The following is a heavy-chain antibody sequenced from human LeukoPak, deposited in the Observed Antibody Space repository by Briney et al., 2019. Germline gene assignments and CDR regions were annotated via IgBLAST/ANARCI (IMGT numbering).Heavy chain of an antibody. CDR1: GGSINSHY. D-gene: IGHD6-19*01. CDR3: VRRDTGWNYFDY. CDR2: IYYTGKN. Sequence: KPSETLSLTCAVSGGSINSHYWGWIRQPPGKGLQWIGDIYYTGKNNYNPSLKSRVTISLDTSKDHLSLNLTSVLAADTAIYHCVRRDTGWNYFDYWGQGILVTVSS. V-gene: IGHV4-59*08. J-gene: IGHJ4*02.